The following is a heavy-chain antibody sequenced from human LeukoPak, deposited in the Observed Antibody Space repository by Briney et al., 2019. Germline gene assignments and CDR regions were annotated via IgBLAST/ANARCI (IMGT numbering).Heavy chain of an antibody. CDR2: ISGSGGST. CDR1: GFTFSSYA. V-gene: IGHV3-23*01. D-gene: IGHD6-13*01. Sequence: GGSLRLSCAASGFTFSSYAMSWVRQAPGKGLEWASAISGSGGSTYYADSVKGRFTISRDNSKNTLYLQMNSLRAEDTAVYYCAKDPGYSSGWYDVVYWGQGTLVTVSS. CDR3: AKDPGYSSGWYDVVY. J-gene: IGHJ4*02.